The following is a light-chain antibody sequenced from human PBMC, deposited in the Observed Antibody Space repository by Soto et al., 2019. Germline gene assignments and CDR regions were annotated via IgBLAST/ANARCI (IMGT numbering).Light chain of an antibody. CDR1: SSDVGAYDF. V-gene: IGLV2-14*03. CDR2: EVS. CDR3: SSYTSSRPRV. Sequence: QSVLTQPASVSGSPGQSITISCTGTSSDVGAYDFVSWYQQHPDKAPKLMIYEVSNRPSGVSNRFSGSKSVNTATLTISGLQAEDEADYYCSSYTSSRPRVFGTGTKVTVL. J-gene: IGLJ1*01.